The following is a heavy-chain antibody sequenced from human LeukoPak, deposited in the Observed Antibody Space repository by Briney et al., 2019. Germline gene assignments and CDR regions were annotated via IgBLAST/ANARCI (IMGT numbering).Heavy chain of an antibody. D-gene: IGHD7-27*01. V-gene: IGHV1-2*02. Sequence: ASVKVSCKASGYTFTGYYMHWVRQAPGQGLEWMGWINPNSGGTNYAQKFQGRVTMTRDTSISTAYMELSRLRSDDMAVYYRARDPSWGSEAFDIWGQGTMVTVSS. CDR1: GYTFTGYY. CDR2: INPNSGGT. CDR3: ARDPSWGSEAFDI. J-gene: IGHJ3*02.